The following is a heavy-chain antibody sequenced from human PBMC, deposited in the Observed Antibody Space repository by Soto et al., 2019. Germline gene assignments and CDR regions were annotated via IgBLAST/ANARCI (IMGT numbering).Heavy chain of an antibody. CDR2: IIPNIGRT. V-gene: IGHV1-2*04. CDR3: ARDATYCSGGSCYSGDYYYYYMDV. D-gene: IGHD2-15*01. Sequence: ASVKVSCKASGGTFSSYAISWVRQAPGQGLEWMGGIIPNIGRTNYAQKFQGWVTMTRDTSTSTAYMELSRLRSDDTAVYYCARDATYCSGGSCYSGDYYYYYMDVWGKGTTVTVSS. J-gene: IGHJ6*03. CDR1: GGTFSSYA.